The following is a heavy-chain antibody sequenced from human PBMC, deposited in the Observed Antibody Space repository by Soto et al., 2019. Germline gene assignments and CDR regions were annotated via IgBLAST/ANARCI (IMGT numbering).Heavy chain of an antibody. Sequence: PGGSLRLSCEASGFTSSNYGINWVRQAPGKGLEWVSHISSSSSTIYYAESVKGRFSISRDNAKNSLYLQMNSLRAEDTSVYYCAKDPYCSSTSCHDWFDPWGQGTLVTVSS. D-gene: IGHD2-2*01. J-gene: IGHJ5*02. CDR2: ISSSSSTI. CDR3: AKDPYCSSTSCHDWFDP. CDR1: GFTSSNYG. V-gene: IGHV3-48*01.